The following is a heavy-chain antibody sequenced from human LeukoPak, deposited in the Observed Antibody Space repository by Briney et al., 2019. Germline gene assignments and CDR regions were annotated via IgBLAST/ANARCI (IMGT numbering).Heavy chain of an antibody. CDR2: IYYSGST. J-gene: IGHJ5*02. CDR3: ARRGRWLPRPFDP. V-gene: IGHV4-59*08. D-gene: IGHD5-24*01. CDR1: GGSISSYY. Sequence: SETLSLTCTVSGGSISSYYWSWIRQPPGKGLEWIGYIYYSGSTNYNPSLKSRVTISVDTSKNQFSLKLSSVTAADTAVYYCARRGRWLPRPFDPWGQGTLVTVSS.